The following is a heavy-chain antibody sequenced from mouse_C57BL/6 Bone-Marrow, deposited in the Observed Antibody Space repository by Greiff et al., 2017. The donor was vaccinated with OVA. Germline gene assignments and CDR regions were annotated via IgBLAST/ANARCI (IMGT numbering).Heavy chain of an antibody. V-gene: IGHV1-59*01. Sequence: QVQLQQSGAELVRPGTSVKLSCKASGYTFTSYWMHWVKQRPGQGLEWIGVIDPSDSYTNYNQKFKGKATLTVDTSSSTAYMKLSSLASEDSAVYDCARKVRLFDYWGQGTTLTVSS. CDR1: GYTFTSYW. CDR3: ARKVRLFDY. D-gene: IGHD2-2*01. J-gene: IGHJ2*01. CDR2: IDPSDSYT.